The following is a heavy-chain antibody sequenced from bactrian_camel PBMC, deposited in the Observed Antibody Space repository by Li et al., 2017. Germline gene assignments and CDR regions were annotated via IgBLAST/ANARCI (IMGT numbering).Heavy chain of an antibody. CDR3: AARFGTLQRPSSIGSGF. CDR2: IDSDGFT. J-gene: IGHJ6*01. V-gene: IGHV3S53*01. Sequence: HVQLVESGGGSVQPGGSLRLSCAASGWTYSTYCMAWFRQAPGKEREGVAAIDSDGFTKYADSVKGRFTISRDNSKNTLSLQMTGLLPEDTAMYYCAARFGTLQRPSSIGSGFWGQGTQLTVS. CDR1: GWTYSTYC.